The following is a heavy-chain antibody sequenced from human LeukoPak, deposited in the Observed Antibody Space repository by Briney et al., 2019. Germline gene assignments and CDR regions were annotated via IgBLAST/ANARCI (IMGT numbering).Heavy chain of an antibody. Sequence: ASVKVSCKASGYTFTSYDINWVRQATGQGRDWMGWMNPNSGNTGYAQKFQGRVTMTRNTSISTAHMELSSLRAEGTAVYYCAGRVLMVANYIDLWGKGTTATVSS. D-gene: IGHD5-12*01. CDR2: MNPNSGNT. CDR1: GYTFTSYD. CDR3: AGRVLMVANYIDL. J-gene: IGHJ6*03. V-gene: IGHV1-8*01.